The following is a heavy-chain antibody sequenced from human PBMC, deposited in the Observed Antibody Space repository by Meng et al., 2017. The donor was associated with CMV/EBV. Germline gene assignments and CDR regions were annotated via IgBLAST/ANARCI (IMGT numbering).Heavy chain of an antibody. J-gene: IGHJ4*02. CDR3: ARDLKGYSYGHDY. CDR2: ISSNSGYT. D-gene: IGHD5-18*01. Sequence: ASVFTFSDYYMSWIRQAPGKGLEWVSYISSNSGYTDSADSVKGRFTISRDNAKNSLSLQMNSLRAEDTAVYYCARDLKGYSYGHDYWGQGTLVTVSS. CDR1: VFTFSDYY. V-gene: IGHV3-11*06.